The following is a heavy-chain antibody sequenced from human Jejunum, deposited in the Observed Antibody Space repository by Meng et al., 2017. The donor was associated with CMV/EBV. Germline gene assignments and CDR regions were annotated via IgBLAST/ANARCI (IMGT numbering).Heavy chain of an antibody. Sequence: VSGGTISSTGCYWGWDGQAPGKGMEWIGSICFCGITFSNPSIKSRVTISEDTTTNQFSLKMSSVTAEKTAMYYCARVKYGSTNWFDPWGQGTLVTVSS. CDR1: GGTISSTGCY. V-gene: IGHV4-39*07. CDR3: ARVKYGSTNWFDP. J-gene: IGHJ5*02. CDR2: ICFCGIT. D-gene: IGHD3-10*01.